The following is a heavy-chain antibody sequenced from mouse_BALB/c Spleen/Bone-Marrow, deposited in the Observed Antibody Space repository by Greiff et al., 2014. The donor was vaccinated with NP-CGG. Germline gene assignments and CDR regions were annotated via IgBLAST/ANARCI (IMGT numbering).Heavy chain of an antibody. Sequence: QVQLQQSGAELVRPEVSVKISCKGSGYTFTDYAMHWVKQSHAKSLEWIGVIGTYYGDATYNQKFKTKATMTVDKSSSTAYMELARLTSEDSALYYCAREGPWFAFWGQGTLDTVSA. J-gene: IGHJ3*01. CDR2: IGTYYGDA. CDR1: GYTFTDYA. CDR3: AREGPWFAF. V-gene: IGHV1S137*01.